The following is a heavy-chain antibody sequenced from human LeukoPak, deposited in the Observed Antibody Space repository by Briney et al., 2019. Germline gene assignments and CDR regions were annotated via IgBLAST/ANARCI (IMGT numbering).Heavy chain of an antibody. CDR1: GYTRTELS. CDR3: ATGYLVTAGLMDV. Sequence: ASVKVSCKVSGYTRTELSMFWVRQAPGKGLEWMGSFDPEDGKTVYAQKFQGRVTMTEDTSTDTAYMELSSLRSEDTAVYYCATGYLVTAGLMDVWGQGTTVTVSS. CDR2: FDPEDGKT. V-gene: IGHV1-24*01. D-gene: IGHD6-13*01. J-gene: IGHJ6*02.